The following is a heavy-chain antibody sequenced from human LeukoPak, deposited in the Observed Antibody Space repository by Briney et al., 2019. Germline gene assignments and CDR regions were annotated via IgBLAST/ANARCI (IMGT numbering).Heavy chain of an antibody. D-gene: IGHD3-3*01. CDR2: ISVSGGSP. CDR1: GFTFSSYA. Sequence: GGSLRLSCAASGFTFSSYAMMWVRQAPGEGLDWGSTISVSGGSPNYADSVKGRFTISRDNSKNTLFLQMNSLRAEDTALYYCAKGLREYDFWSGYATWGQGTLVTVSS. J-gene: IGHJ5*02. CDR3: AKGLREYDFWSGYAT. V-gene: IGHV3-23*01.